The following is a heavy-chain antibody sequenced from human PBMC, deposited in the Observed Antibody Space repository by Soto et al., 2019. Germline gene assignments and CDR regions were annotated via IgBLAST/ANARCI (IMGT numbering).Heavy chain of an antibody. Sequence: PGGSLRLSCTASGFTFSDYAMSWVRQAPGKGLEWVGFIRSNAYGGTAEYAASVKGSFAISRDDSKSIAYLQMNSLKSEDTALYYCTRDLSPPSSCGGDCYGMDVWGQGTTVTVSS. CDR2: IRSNAYGGTA. V-gene: IGHV3-49*04. CDR1: GFTFSDYA. D-gene: IGHD2-21*01. CDR3: TRDLSPPSSCGGDCYGMDV. J-gene: IGHJ6*02.